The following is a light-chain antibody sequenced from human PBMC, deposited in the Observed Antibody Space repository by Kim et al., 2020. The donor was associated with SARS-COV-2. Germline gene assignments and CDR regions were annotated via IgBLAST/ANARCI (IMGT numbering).Light chain of an antibody. Sequence: ATLSASVGDRVTITCRASQSISSWLAWYQQKPGKAPKLLIYDASSLESGVPSRFSGSGSGTEFTLTISSLQPDDFATYYCQQYNGYFRTFGQGTKVEIK. CDR2: DAS. CDR1: QSISSW. CDR3: QQYNGYFRT. J-gene: IGKJ1*01. V-gene: IGKV1-5*01.